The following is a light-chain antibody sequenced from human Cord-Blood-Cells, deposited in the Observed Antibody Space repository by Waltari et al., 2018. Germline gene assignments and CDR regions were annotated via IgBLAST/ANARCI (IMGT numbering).Light chain of an antibody. Sequence: SAGESRRVSVKRTRGAVGGYNYAYLYQQHPGKAPKLIIYDVSKRPSGVSTRLSGSKSGNPASLTISWLQPDDEADYYCSSYTSSSTLYVFGTGTKVTVL. CDR3: SSYTSSSTLYV. V-gene: IGLV2-14*04. CDR2: DVS. CDR1: RGAVGGYNY. J-gene: IGLJ1*01.